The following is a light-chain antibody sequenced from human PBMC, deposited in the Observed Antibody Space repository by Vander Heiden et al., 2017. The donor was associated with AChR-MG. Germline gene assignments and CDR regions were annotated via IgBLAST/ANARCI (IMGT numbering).Light chain of an antibody. CDR3: QQYTTWPPLT. J-gene: IGKJ4*01. V-gene: IGKV3-15*01. Sequence: EIVMTQSPATLSVSPGEVATLSCRASQSVSSNLDWYQQKPGQAPRLLIYGASTRATGIPARFGGSGSGTEFTLTISNLQSGDFAIYYCQQYTTWPPLTFGGGTKVEIK. CDR2: GAS. CDR1: QSVSSN.